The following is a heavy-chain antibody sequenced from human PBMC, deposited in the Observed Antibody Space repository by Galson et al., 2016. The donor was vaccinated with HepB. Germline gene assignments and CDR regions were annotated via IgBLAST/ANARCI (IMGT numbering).Heavy chain of an antibody. Sequence: SLRLSCAASGFTFSSYAMSWVRQAPGKGLKWVSVISAASNTYYTDSVKGRFTISRDNSKTTLYLEMNSLRVEDTAVYFCANYLGYGSGRPGYFHSWGQGTLVTVSP. CDR3: ANYLGYGSGRPGYFHS. CDR2: ISAASNT. CDR1: GFTFSSYA. J-gene: IGHJ4*02. V-gene: IGHV3-23*01. D-gene: IGHD3-10*01.